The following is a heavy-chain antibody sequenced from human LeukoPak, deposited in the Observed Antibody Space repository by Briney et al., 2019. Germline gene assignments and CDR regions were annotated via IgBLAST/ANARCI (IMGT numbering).Heavy chain of an antibody. CDR3: ARRGSGSCFKLDY. CDR1: EFTFSDFS. CDR2: ISAGSSTM. V-gene: IGHV3-48*01. J-gene: IGHJ4*02. Sequence: PGGSLRLSCAASEFTFSDFSMNWVRQAPGKGLEWVSYISAGSSTMYYADSVKGRFTISRDNAKNSLYLQMNSLRAEDTAVYYCARRGSGSCFKLDYWGQGTLVTVSS. D-gene: IGHD3-10*01.